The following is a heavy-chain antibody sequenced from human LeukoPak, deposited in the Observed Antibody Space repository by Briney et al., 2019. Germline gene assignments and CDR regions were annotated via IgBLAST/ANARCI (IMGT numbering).Heavy chain of an antibody. D-gene: IGHD2-2*01. CDR1: GYSFSICW. J-gene: IGHJ3*02. V-gene: IGHV5-51*01. CDR3: ARAGSIAVKPIDAFDM. CDR2: IDPADSDN. Sequence: GESLNISCECGGYSFSICWSGWVRQMRGKGVEGVGIIDPADSDNKYSPSFQGQVTNSVDKSSSTAYLQWSSLRASDPAMYYCARAGSIAVKPIDAFDMSGPGNMVTVSS.